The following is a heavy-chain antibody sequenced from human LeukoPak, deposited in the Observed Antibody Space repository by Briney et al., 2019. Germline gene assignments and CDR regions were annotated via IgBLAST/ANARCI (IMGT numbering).Heavy chain of an antibody. CDR2: IYSGGST. Sequence: GGSLRLSCAASGFTVSSNYMSWIRQAPGKGLEWVSVIYSGGSTYYADSVKGRFTISRDNSKNTLYLQMNSLRAEDTAVYYCARVVRGGNYYYYYMDVWGKGTTVTVSS. D-gene: IGHD4-23*01. CDR1: GFTVSSNY. CDR3: ARVVRGGNYYYYYMDV. J-gene: IGHJ6*03. V-gene: IGHV3-66*02.